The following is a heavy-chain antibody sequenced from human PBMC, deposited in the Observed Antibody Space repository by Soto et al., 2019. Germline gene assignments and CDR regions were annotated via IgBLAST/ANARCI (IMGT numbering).Heavy chain of an antibody. V-gene: IGHV3-74*01. J-gene: IGHJ5*02. Sequence: EVQLVESGGGLVQPGGSLRLSCAASGFTFSSYWIHWVRQAPGKGLVWVSRTSSDVSTTNYADSVRGRFTISRDNAENTLSHQMNGLRADDTAVYYCARDRCTTSAGYKVWLDPGGQGTLGTVSA. CDR1: GFTFSSYW. CDR3: ARDRCTTSAGYKVWLDP. D-gene: IGHD2-8*01. CDR2: TSSDVSTT.